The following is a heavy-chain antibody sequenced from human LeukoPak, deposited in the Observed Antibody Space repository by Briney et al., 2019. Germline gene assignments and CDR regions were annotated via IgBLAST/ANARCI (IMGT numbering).Heavy chain of an antibody. CDR1: GFTFSSYA. V-gene: IGHV3-30-3*01. CDR3: ASSEAAWDAFDI. CDR2: ISYDGSNK. D-gene: IGHD3-10*01. J-gene: IGHJ3*02. Sequence: GGSLRLSCAASGFTFSSYAMHWVHQAPGKGLEWVAVISYDGSNKYYADSVKGRFTISRDNSKNTLYLQMNSLRAEDTAVYYCASSEAAWDAFDIWGQGTMVTVSS.